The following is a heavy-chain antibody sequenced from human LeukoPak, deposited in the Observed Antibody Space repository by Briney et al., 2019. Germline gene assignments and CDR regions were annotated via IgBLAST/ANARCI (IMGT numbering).Heavy chain of an antibody. CDR1: GGSFRGYY. D-gene: IGHD6-13*01. Sequence: PSETLSLTCAVYGGSFRGYYWSWIRQPPGKGLEWIGEINHSGSTNYNPSLKSRVTISVDTSKNQFSLKLSSVTAADTAVYYCARGSRDSSSWYDYWGQGTLVTVSP. CDR3: ARGSRDSSSWYDY. CDR2: INHSGST. V-gene: IGHV4-34*01. J-gene: IGHJ4*02.